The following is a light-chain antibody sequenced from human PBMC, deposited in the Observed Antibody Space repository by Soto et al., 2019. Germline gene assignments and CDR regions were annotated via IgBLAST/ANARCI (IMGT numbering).Light chain of an antibody. Sequence: DIQMTQSPSSLSASVGDRVTITCRASQSISNNLNWYQHKPGKAPKLLIYAASNLQSGVPSRFSGSGSGTDFTLSVSYLQPEDFATYYCQQSFSTPLTFGGGTKVEIK. CDR2: AAS. V-gene: IGKV1-39*01. J-gene: IGKJ4*01. CDR3: QQSFSTPLT. CDR1: QSISNN.